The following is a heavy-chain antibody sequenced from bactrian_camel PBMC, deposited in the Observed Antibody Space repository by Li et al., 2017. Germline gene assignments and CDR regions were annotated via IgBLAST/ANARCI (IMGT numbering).Heavy chain of an antibody. D-gene: IGHD2*01. CDR2: INEDSTET. J-gene: IGHJ4*01. Sequence: VQLVESGGDLVQPGGSLTLSCTASGFTFDDYAMGWIRQAQGKGLDWVSKINEDSTETAYADSVKGRFSISRDNAKNILYLQMNSLKPEDTAVYYCVTTFDGSMGQGTQVTVS. V-gene: IGHV3S36*01. CDR1: GFTFDDYA.